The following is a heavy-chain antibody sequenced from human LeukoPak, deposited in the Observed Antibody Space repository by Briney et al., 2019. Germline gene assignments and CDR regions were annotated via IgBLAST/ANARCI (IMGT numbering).Heavy chain of an antibody. CDR1: GHSISSGYY. CDR2: IYHSGST. V-gene: IGHV4-38-2*01. J-gene: IGHJ4*02. CDR3: ARHEDYDFLFDY. D-gene: IGHD3-3*01. Sequence: SETLSLTCAVSGHSISSGYYWGWIRPPPGKGLEWIGSIYHSGSTYYNPSLKSRVTISVDTSKNQFSLKLSSVTAADTAVYYCARHEDYDFLFDYWGQGTLVTVSS.